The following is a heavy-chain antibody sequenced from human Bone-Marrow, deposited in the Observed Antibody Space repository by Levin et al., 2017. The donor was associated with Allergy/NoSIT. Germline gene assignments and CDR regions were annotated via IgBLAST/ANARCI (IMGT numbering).Heavy chain of an antibody. D-gene: IGHD3-3*01. CDR1: LTSAG. Sequence: LTSAGVSWLRQAPGQGLEWVGGIIPIFGTTTHAQKFQGRVSMTADESTNTAYMELSSLTSEDTAVYYCARDIFDILSGFSTDNQYYGMDVWGQGTTVTV. V-gene: IGHV1-69*01. J-gene: IGHJ6*02. CDR3: ARDIFDILSGFSTDNQYYGMDV. CDR2: IIPIFGTT.